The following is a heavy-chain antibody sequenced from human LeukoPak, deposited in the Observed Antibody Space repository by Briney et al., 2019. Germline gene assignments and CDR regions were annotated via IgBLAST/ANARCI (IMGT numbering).Heavy chain of an antibody. V-gene: IGHV3-48*04. J-gene: IGHJ6*03. CDR3: ARDRCSSTSCYTARNYYYYYMDV. D-gene: IGHD2-2*02. CDR2: ISSSSSTI. CDR1: GFTFSSYS. Sequence: GVSLRPSCAASGFTFSSYSMNWVRQAPGKGLEWVSYISSSSSTIYYADSVKGRFTISRDNAKNSLYLQMNRLRAEDTAVYYCARDRCSSTSCYTARNYYYYYMDVWGKGTTVTVSS.